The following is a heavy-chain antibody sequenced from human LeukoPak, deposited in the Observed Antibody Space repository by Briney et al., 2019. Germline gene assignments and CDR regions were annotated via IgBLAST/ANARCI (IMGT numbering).Heavy chain of an antibody. V-gene: IGHV3-23*01. CDR3: ARDSIVATIPDY. D-gene: IGHD5-12*01. Sequence: GGSLRLSCAASGFTFSSYAMSWVRQTPGKGLEWVSAISGGGGSTYYADSVQGRFTISRDNAKNSLYLQMNSLRAEDTAVYYCARDSIVATIPDYWGQGTLVTVSS. J-gene: IGHJ4*02. CDR2: ISGGGGST. CDR1: GFTFSSYA.